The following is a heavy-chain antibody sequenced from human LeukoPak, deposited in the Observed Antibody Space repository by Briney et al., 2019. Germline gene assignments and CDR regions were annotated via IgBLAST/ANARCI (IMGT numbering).Heavy chain of an antibody. CDR2: IYYSGST. D-gene: IGHD3-22*01. CDR3: ARGDYYDSSGYYYGGDY. CDR1: GGSISSYY. V-gene: IGHV4-59*01. J-gene: IGHJ4*02. Sequence: PSETLSLTCTVSGGSISSYYWSWIRQPPGKGLEWIGYIYYSGSTNYNPSLKSRVTISVDTSKNQFSLKLSSVTAADTAVYYCARGDYYDSSGYYYGGDYWGQGTLVTVSS.